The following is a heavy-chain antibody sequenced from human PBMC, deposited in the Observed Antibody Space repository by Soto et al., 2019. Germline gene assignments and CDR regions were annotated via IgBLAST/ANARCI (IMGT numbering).Heavy chain of an antibody. Sequence: GGSLRLSCAASGFGFKSYDVTWGLQAPWKGLEWVSSISTDGVTTYYADSVKGRFTISRDNSKNILYLRMNSLRAEDTAVYYCAKDFHYYYGSGSYHNVLEGMDVWGPGTTVTVSS. CDR3: AKDFHYYYGSGSYHNVLEGMDV. J-gene: IGHJ6*02. D-gene: IGHD3-10*01. CDR1: GFGFKSYD. V-gene: IGHV3-23*01. CDR2: ISTDGVTT.